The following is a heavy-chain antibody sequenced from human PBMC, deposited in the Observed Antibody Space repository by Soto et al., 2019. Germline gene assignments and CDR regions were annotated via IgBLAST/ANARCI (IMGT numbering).Heavy chain of an antibody. CDR1: GFMFRTYG. CDR3: GRGGRIVAAASVD. V-gene: IGHV3-74*01. D-gene: IGHD6-25*01. CDR2: INSDGSST. Sequence: GGSLRLSCAASGFMFRTYGMTWVRQAPGKGLEWVSHINSDGSSTTYADSVKGRFTISRDNARNTLYLEMHSLRAEDTALYYCGRGGRIVAAASVDWGQGTLVTVSS. J-gene: IGHJ1*01.